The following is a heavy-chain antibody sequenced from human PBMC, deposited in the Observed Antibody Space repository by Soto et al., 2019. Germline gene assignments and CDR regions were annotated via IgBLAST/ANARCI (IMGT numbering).Heavy chain of an antibody. CDR2: IYHTGST. V-gene: IGHV4-30-4*01. J-gene: IGHJ6*02. D-gene: IGHD4-17*01. Sequence: LSLTCTVSGGSMSRGDYYWSWIRQPPGKGLEWIGFIYHTGSTYYSPSLKNRVAISVDTSKNQFSLKLSSVTAADTAVYYCATTTGFYYYGMDVWGHGTTVTVSS. CDR3: ATTTGFYYYGMDV. CDR1: GGSMSRGDYY.